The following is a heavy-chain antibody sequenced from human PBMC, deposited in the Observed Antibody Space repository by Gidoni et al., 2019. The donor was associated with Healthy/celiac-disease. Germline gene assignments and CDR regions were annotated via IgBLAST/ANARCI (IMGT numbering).Heavy chain of an antibody. D-gene: IGHD3-3*01. CDR1: GFTFRSHW. CDR3: AREGYYDFWSGYNWFDP. CDR2: IKQDGSEK. J-gene: IGHJ5*02. V-gene: IGHV3-7*01. Sequence: EVQLVESGGGLVQPGGSLRLACAASGFTFRSHWMSWVRQAPGKGLEWVANIKQDGSEKYYVDSVKGRFTISRDNAKNSLYLQMNSLRAEDTAVYYCAREGYYDFWSGYNWFDPWGQGTLVTVSS.